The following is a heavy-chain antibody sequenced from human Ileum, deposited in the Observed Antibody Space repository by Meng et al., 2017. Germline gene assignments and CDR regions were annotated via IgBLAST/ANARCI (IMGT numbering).Heavy chain of an antibody. CDR1: GGSFSGYY. Sequence: QVRRRQWGAGRLKPSETLSLPCAVYGGSFSGYYWSWIRQPPGKGLEWIGEINHSGSTNYNPSLKSRVTISVDTSKNQFSLKLSSVTAADTAVYYCARGRYGDSRRGGYFQHWGQGTLVTVSS. CDR3: ARGRYGDSRRGGYFQH. J-gene: IGHJ1*01. D-gene: IGHD4-17*01. CDR2: INHSGST. V-gene: IGHV4-34*01.